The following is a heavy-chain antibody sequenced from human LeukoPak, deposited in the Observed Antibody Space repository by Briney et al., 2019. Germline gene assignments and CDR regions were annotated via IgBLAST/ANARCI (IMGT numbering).Heavy chain of an antibody. Sequence: SVKVSCKASGYTFTSYGISWVRQAPGQGLEWMGGIIPIFGTANYAQKFQGRVTITADKSTSTAYMELSSLRSEDTAVYYCARFVTTSYAFDIWGQGTMVTVSS. D-gene: IGHD4-17*01. CDR1: GYTFTSYG. J-gene: IGHJ3*02. CDR2: IIPIFGTA. V-gene: IGHV1-69*06. CDR3: ARFVTTSYAFDI.